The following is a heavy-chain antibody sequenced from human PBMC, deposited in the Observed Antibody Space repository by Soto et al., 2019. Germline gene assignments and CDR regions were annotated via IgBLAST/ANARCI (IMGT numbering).Heavy chain of an antibody. CDR3: ARDGMTTGDT. Sequence: ETLSLTCIGSGVFVTSYTWIWVRQPANKGLEWIGRVFSSVSATYNPSLNSRVSISMDTAENRISLRLDSVTAADAGVYFCARDGMTTGDTWGPGTLVTVSS. CDR1: GVFVTSYT. CDR2: VFSSVSA. J-gene: IGHJ4*02. D-gene: IGHD2-21*02. V-gene: IGHV4-4*07.